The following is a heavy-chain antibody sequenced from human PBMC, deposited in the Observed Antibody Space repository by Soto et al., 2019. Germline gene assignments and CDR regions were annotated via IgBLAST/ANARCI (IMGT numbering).Heavy chain of an antibody. J-gene: IGHJ6*02. CDR1: GFPLTGYA. D-gene: IGHD2-8*01. V-gene: IGHV3-23*01. Sequence: PGGSLRLSCTTSGFPLTGYAMGWVRQAPGKGLEWVSSISGSGAATYYADSVKGRFTISRDNSKNTLYLQMNSLRAEDTAVYYCAKDEKGTNGPYYYYGMDVWGQGTTVTVSS. CDR2: ISGSGAAT. CDR3: AKDEKGTNGPYYYYGMDV.